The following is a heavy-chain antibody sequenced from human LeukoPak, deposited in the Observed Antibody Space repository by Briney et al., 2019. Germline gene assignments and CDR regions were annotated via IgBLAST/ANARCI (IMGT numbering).Heavy chain of an antibody. D-gene: IGHD3-3*01. CDR2: INSDGSST. Sequence: GGSLRLSCAASGFTFSSYWMHWVRQAPGKGLVWVSRINSDGSSTSYADSVKGRFTISRDNAKNTLYLQMNSLRAEDTAVYYCASSNYDFWSGYYFYAFDIWGQGTMVTVSS. CDR3: ASSNYDFWSGYYFYAFDI. CDR1: GFTFSSYW. J-gene: IGHJ3*02. V-gene: IGHV3-74*01.